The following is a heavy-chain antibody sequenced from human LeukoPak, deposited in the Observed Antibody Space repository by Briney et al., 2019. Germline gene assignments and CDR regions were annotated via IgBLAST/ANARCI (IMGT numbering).Heavy chain of an antibody. D-gene: IGHD2-2*01. V-gene: IGHV1-2*02. CDR2: INPNSGGT. J-gene: IGHJ4*02. CDR1: GYTFTGYY. CDR3: ARDRVVVVVPAAIGY. Sequence: ASVKVSCKASGYTFTGYYMHWVRQAPGQGLEWMGWINPNSGGTNYAQKFQGRVTMTRDTSISTAYMELSRLRSDDTAVYYCARDRVVVVVPAAIGYWSQGTLVTVSS.